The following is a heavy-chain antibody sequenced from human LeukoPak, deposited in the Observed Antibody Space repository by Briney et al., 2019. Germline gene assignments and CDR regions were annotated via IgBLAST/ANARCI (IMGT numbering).Heavy chain of an antibody. Sequence: ASVKVSCKTSGYTFTSYAISWVRQAPGQGLECMGWISTYTGNTDYAQKLQGRVTMTTDTSTSTAYMELMSLSSDDTAVYYCARVLVVSSDAFDIWGQGTMVTVSS. CDR1: GYTFTSYA. D-gene: IGHD3-22*01. V-gene: IGHV1-18*01. CDR3: ARVLVVSSDAFDI. J-gene: IGHJ3*02. CDR2: ISTYTGNT.